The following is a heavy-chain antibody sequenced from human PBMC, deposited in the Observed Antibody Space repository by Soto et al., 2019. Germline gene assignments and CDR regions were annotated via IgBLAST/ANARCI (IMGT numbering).Heavy chain of an antibody. V-gene: IGHV4-61*01. J-gene: IGHJ2*01. CDR1: GGSVSSGSYY. CDR2: IYYSGST. CDR3: AREGGDGYNWPRHWYFDL. Sequence: QVQLQESGPGLVKPSETLSLTCTVSGGSVSSGSYYWSWIRQPPGKGLEWIGYIYYSGSTNYNPSLQSRVTISVDTSKNQFSLKLSSVTAADTAVYYCAREGGDGYNWPRHWYFDLWGRGTLVTVSS. D-gene: IGHD5-12*01.